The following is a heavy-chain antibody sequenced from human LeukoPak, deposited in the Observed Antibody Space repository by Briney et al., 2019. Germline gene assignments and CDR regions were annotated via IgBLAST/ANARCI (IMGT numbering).Heavy chain of an antibody. CDR3: AKEGDILTGYYVY. Sequence: GGSLRLSCAASGFTFSSYSMNWVRQAPGKGLEWVSAISGSGGSTYYADSVKGRFTISRDNSKNTLYLQMNSLRAEDTAVYYCAKEGDILTGYYVYWGQGTLVTVSS. CDR2: ISGSGGST. V-gene: IGHV3-23*01. CDR1: GFTFSSYS. D-gene: IGHD3-9*01. J-gene: IGHJ4*02.